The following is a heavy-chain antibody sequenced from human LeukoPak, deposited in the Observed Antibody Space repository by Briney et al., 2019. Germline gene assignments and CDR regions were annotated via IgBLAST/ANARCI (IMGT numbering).Heavy chain of an antibody. CDR1: GFTFSSYG. D-gene: IGHD3-22*01. CDR2: IRYDGSNK. V-gene: IGHV3-30*02. Sequence: GGSLRLSCAASGFTFSSYGMHWVRQAPGKGLEWVAFIRYDGSNKYYADSVKGRFTISRDNSKNTLYLQMNSLRAEDTAVYYCAKDGWVYGSFGRLLHYFDYWGQGTLVTVSS. J-gene: IGHJ4*02. CDR3: AKDGWVYGSFGRLLHYFDY.